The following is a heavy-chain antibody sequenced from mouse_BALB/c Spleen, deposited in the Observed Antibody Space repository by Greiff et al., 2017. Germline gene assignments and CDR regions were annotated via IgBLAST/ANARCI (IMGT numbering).Heavy chain of an antibody. CDR2: ISNGGGST. Sequence: EVQLVESGGGLVQPGGSLKLSCAASGFTFSSYTMSWVRQTPEKRLEWVAYISNGGGSTYYPDTVKGRFTISGDNAKNTLYLQMSSLKSEDTAMYYCARQGNYAMDYWGQGTSVTVSS. CDR1: GFTFSSYT. CDR3: ARQGNYAMDY. V-gene: IGHV5-12-2*01. J-gene: IGHJ4*01. D-gene: IGHD2-14*01.